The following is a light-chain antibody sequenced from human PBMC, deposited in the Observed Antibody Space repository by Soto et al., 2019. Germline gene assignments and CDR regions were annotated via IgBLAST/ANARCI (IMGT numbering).Light chain of an antibody. J-gene: IGLJ1*01. Sequence: QSALTQPASVSGSPGQSITISCTGTSSDVGNYKYVSWYQQHPGKAPKLMIYEVSNRPSGVSNRFSGSKSGNTASLTISGLHAEHETDYYCFSYTSRGTYVFGNGTKVTV. CDR3: FSYTSRGTYV. CDR2: EVS. CDR1: SSDVGNYKY. V-gene: IGLV2-14*01.